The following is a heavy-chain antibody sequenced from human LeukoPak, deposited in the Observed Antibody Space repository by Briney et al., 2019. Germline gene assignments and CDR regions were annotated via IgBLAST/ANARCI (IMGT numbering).Heavy chain of an antibody. V-gene: IGHV4-4*07. J-gene: IGHJ4*02. CDR1: GGSISPYY. D-gene: IGHD6-13*01. Sequence: PSETLSLTCTVSGGSISPYYWSWIRQPAGKGQEWIGRIYYTGTTDYNPSLKSRVSMSLDTSTKQFSLKLSSVTAADAALYYCARGLTAAVDRALDYWGQGTLVTVSS. CDR2: IYYTGTT. CDR3: ARGLTAAVDRALDY.